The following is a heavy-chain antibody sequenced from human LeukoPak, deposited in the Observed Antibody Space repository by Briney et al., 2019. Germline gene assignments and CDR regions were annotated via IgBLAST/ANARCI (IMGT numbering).Heavy chain of an antibody. CDR1: GFTFSNFA. J-gene: IGHJ4*02. D-gene: IGHD3-10*01. V-gene: IGHV3-30*04. CDR2: MSSDGDNI. Sequence: PGRSLRLSCAASGFTFSNFAMHWVRQAPGKGLEWVALMSSDGDNIQYTYSVRGRFTIYRDNSKNIVYLQMNSLREEDTAPYYCARGDGPGSYLIDYWGQGILVSVSS. CDR3: ARGDGPGSYLIDY.